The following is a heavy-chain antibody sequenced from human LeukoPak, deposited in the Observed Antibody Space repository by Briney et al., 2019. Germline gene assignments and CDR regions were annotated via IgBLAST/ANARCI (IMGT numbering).Heavy chain of an antibody. D-gene: IGHD4-17*01. CDR1: GYNFGSYG. CDR3: ARSDYSDYDEYPLDY. CDR2: ISGDTGNT. V-gene: IGHV1-18*01. J-gene: IGHJ4*02. Sequence: ASVKVSCKTSGYNFGSYGVTWVRQAPGQGLEWMGWISGDTGNTKYAKEFQGRVIVTTETSASTASMELRSLRSDDTAVYYCARSDYSDYDEYPLDYWGQGTLVTVSS.